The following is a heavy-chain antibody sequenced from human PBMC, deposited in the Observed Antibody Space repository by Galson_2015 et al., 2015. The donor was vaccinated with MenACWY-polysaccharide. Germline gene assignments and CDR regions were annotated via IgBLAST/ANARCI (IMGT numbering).Heavy chain of an antibody. V-gene: IGHV3-73*01. Sequence: SLRLSCAASGFTFSDPAIHWVRQASGKGLEWVGRIRSKANNYATGYAASVKGRFTISSDDSKKTAYLLMNILKTEDTAGYFCTRDMRPLDFWSQGTLVTVSS. CDR2: IRSKANNYAT. CDR1: GFTFSDPA. D-gene: IGHD2-15*01. J-gene: IGHJ4*02. CDR3: TRDMRPLDF.